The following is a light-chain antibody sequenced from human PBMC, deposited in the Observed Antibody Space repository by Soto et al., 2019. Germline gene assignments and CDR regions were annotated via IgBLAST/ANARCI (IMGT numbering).Light chain of an antibody. Sequence: DVVMTQSPLSLPVTLGQPASISCRSSQSLVYSDGNTYLNWFQQRPGQSPRRLIYKVSNRDSGVPDRFSGRGSGTDFTLKISRVEAEDVGVYYCMQGRHWPCTFGPGTTVDIK. J-gene: IGKJ3*01. CDR3: MQGRHWPCT. V-gene: IGKV2-30*01. CDR1: QSLVYSDGNTY. CDR2: KVS.